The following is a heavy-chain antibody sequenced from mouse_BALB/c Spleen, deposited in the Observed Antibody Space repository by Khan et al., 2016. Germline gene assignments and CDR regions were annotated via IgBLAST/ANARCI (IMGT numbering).Heavy chain of an antibody. V-gene: IGHV1-4*01. CDR2: IAPRSDYT. D-gene: IGHD2-3*01. CDR3: AREGWLLGYFDY. CDR1: GYTFTSYT. J-gene: IGHJ2*01. Sequence: QVQLQQSGAELARPGASVKMSCKASGYTFTSYTMFWVKQRPGQGLEWIGYIAPRSDYTDYNQKLKDKAPLPADKSSTTAYMQLNSLTSEDSAVYYCAREGWLLGYFDYWGQGTTLTVSS.